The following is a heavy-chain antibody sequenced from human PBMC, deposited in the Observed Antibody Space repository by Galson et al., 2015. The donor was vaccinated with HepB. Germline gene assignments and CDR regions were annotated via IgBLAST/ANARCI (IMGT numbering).Heavy chain of an antibody. J-gene: IGHJ4*02. V-gene: IGHV3-66*02. CDR2: LYVGDSP. D-gene: IGHD2-21*02. CDR1: GFTVSNNH. CDR3: AAYTYCGGDCYRPFGY. Sequence: RLSCAASGFTVSNNHMGWVRQAPGKGLQWVSVLYVGDSPYYADSVKGRFTISRDNSKNTVYLQLNSLRPEDTALYYCAAYTYCGGDCYRPFGYWGQGTLVTVSS.